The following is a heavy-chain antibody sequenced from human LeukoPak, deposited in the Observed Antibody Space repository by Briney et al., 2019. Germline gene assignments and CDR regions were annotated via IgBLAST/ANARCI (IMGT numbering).Heavy chain of an antibody. CDR1: GGTFSSYA. CDR3: AGAAAADLRLGWFDL. Sequence: SVKVSCKASGGTFSSYAISWVRQAPGQGLEWMGGIIPIFGTANYEQKFQGRVTITADESTSTAYMELSSLRPEDTAVYYCAGAAAADLRLGWFDLWGQGTLVTVSS. J-gene: IGHJ5*02. CDR2: IIPIFGTA. D-gene: IGHD6-13*01. V-gene: IGHV1-69*01.